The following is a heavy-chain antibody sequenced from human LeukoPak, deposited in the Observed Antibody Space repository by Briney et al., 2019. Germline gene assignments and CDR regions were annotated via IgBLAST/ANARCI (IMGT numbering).Heavy chain of an antibody. D-gene: IGHD2-15*01. CDR3: AVLGGYCSGGSCRYAFDI. CDR1: GYTFTSYY. J-gene: IGHJ3*02. V-gene: IGHV1-46*01. Sequence: ASVKVSCKASGYTFTSYYMHWVRQAPGQGLEWMGIINPSGGSTSYAQKFQGRVTMTRDTSTSTVYMELSSLRSEDTAVYYCAVLGGYCSGGSCRYAFDIWGQGTMVTVSS. CDR2: INPSGGST.